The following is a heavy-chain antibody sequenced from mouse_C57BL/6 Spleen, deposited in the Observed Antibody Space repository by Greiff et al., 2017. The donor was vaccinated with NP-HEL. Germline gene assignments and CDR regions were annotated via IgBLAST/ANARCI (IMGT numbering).Heavy chain of an antibody. J-gene: IGHJ2*01. CDR1: GYTFTSYG. Sequence: EVQVVESGAELVRPGSSVKMSCKTSGYTFTSYGINWVKQRPGQGLEWIGYIYIGNGYTEYNEKFKGKATLTSDTSSSTAYMQLSSLTSEDSAIYFCARDRTTVVATGHYFDYWGQGTTLTVSS. CDR2: IYIGNGYT. D-gene: IGHD1-1*01. V-gene: IGHV1-58*01. CDR3: ARDRTTVVATGHYFDY.